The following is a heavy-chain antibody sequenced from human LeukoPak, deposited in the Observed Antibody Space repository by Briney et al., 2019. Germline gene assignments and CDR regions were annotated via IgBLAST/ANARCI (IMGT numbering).Heavy chain of an antibody. Sequence: ASVKVSCKASGYTFTSYYMHWVRQAPGQGLEWMGIINPSGGSTSYAQKFQGRVTMTRDMSTSTVYMELSGLRSEDTAVYYCARNDCGGDCFGYWGQGTLVTVSS. CDR3: ARNDCGGDCFGY. V-gene: IGHV1-46*01. D-gene: IGHD2-21*01. J-gene: IGHJ4*02. CDR1: GYTFTSYY. CDR2: INPSGGST.